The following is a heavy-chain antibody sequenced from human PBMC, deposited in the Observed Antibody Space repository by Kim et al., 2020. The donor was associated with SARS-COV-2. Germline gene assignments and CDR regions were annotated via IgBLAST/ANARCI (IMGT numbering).Heavy chain of an antibody. D-gene: IGHD2-15*01. CDR1: GFTFDDYA. CDR2: ISWNSGSI. Sequence: GGSLRLSCAASGFTFDDYAMHWVRQAPGKGLEWVSGISWNSGSIGYADSVKGRFTISRDNAKNSLYLQMKSLRAEDTALYYCAKGKQLLLGVFDIWGQG. CDR3: AKGKQLLLGVFDI. J-gene: IGHJ3*02. V-gene: IGHV3-9*01.